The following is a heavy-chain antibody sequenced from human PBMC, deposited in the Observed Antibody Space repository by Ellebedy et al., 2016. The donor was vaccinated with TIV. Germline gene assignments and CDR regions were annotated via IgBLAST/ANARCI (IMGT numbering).Heavy chain of an antibody. J-gene: IGHJ4*02. D-gene: IGHD3-10*01. Sequence: SETLSLTXAVYGGSFSGYYWSWIRQPPGKGLEWIGEINHSGSTNYNPSLKSRVTISVDTSKNQFSLKLSSVTAADTAVYYCARVLKGHMVRGVIYYFDYWGQGTLVTVSS. CDR3: ARVLKGHMVRGVIYYFDY. V-gene: IGHV4-34*01. CDR1: GGSFSGYY. CDR2: INHSGST.